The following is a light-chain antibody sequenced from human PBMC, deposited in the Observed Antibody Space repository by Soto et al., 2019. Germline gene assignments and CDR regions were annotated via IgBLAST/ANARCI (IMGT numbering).Light chain of an antibody. J-gene: IGLJ2*01. V-gene: IGLV8-61*01. Sequence: QAVVTQEPSFSVSPGGTVTLTCGLTSGSVSTGYYASWYQQTPGQAPRTLIHSTNTRSSGVPDRFSGSILGNKAALTITGAQADDEADYYCVLYMGSGIPVFGGGTKVTVL. CDR3: VLYMGSGIPV. CDR1: SGSVSTGYY. CDR2: STN.